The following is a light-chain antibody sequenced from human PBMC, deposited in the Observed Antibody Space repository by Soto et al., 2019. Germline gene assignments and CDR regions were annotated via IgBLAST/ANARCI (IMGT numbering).Light chain of an antibody. CDR2: GNS. J-gene: IGLJ2*01. V-gene: IGLV1-40*01. Sequence: QSVLTQSPSVSGAPGQRVTISCTGSSSNIGAGSDIHWYQQLPGTAPKLLIYGNSNRPSGVPDRFSGSKSGTSASLAITGLQAEDEADYYCQSYDSSLSVVVFGGGTQLTVL. CDR1: SSNIGAGSD. CDR3: QSYDSSLSVVV.